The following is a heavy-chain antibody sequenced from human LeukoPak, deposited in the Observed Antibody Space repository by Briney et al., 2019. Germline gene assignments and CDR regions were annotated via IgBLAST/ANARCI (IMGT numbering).Heavy chain of an antibody. CDR3: AKLTPDSSGWTS. V-gene: IGHV3-74*01. Sequence: GGSLRLSCATSGFTFTTFWMHWVRQAPGKGLVWVSRINHDGNSANYADSVKGRFTISRDNAKNTLYLQMNSLRAEDTAVYYCAKLTPDSSGWTSWGQGTLVTVSS. D-gene: IGHD6-19*01. CDR1: GFTFTTFW. CDR2: INHDGNSA. J-gene: IGHJ4*02.